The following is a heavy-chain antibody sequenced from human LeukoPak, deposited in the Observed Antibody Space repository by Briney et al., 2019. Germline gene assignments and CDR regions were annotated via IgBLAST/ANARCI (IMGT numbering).Heavy chain of an antibody. J-gene: IGHJ4*02. CDR3: AKENALLWFGESMGYFDY. V-gene: IGHV3-30*18. CDR2: ISYDGSNK. CDR1: GFTFSSYG. D-gene: IGHD3-10*01. Sequence: GRSLRLSCAASGFTFSSYGMHWVRQAPGKGLEWVAVISYDGSNKYYADSVKGRFTISRDNSKNTLYLQMNSLRAEDTAVYYCAKENALLWFGESMGYFDYWGQGTLVTVSP.